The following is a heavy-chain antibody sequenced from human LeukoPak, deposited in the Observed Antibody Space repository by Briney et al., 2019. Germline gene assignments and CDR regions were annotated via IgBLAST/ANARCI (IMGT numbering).Heavy chain of an antibody. V-gene: IGHV4-39*07. CDR1: GGSISSSSYY. CDR2: IYYSGST. D-gene: IGHD1-26*01. Sequence: SETLSLTCTVSGGSISSSSYYWGWIRQPSGKGLEWIGSIYYSGSTYYNPSLKSRVTISVDTSKNQFSLKLSSVTAADTAVYYCARVGVGARSYYYYYMDVWGKGTTVTVSS. CDR3: ARVGVGARSYYYYYMDV. J-gene: IGHJ6*03.